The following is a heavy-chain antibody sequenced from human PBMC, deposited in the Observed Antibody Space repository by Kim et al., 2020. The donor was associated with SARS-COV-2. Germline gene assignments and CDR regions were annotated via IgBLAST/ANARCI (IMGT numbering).Heavy chain of an antibody. Sequence: SETLSLTFAAYGGSFSGYYWTWIRQPPGKGLEWIREINHSVSTNYNPSLKSRVTISVDTSNNQFSLNLSSVTAADTAVYYCARGITMVRGAPGYWGQGTLVTVSS. V-gene: IGHV4-34*01. J-gene: IGHJ4*02. CDR3: ARGITMVRGAPGY. CDR2: INHSVST. D-gene: IGHD3-10*01. CDR1: GGSFSGYY.